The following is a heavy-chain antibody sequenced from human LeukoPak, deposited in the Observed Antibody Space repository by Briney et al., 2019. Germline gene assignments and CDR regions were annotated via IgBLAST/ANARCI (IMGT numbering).Heavy chain of an antibody. Sequence: GGSLRLSCAASGFTFSDHYMDWVRQAPGKGLEWVGRTRNKANSYTTEYAASVEGRFTISRDDSKNSLYLQMNSLKTEDTAVYYCAREMAAAYCSSTSCYPDAFDIWGQGTMVTVSS. V-gene: IGHV3-72*01. D-gene: IGHD2-2*01. J-gene: IGHJ3*02. CDR1: GFTFSDHY. CDR2: TRNKANSYTT. CDR3: AREMAAAYCSSTSCYPDAFDI.